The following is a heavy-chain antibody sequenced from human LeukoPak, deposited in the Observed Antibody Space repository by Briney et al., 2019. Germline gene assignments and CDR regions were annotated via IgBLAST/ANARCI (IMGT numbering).Heavy chain of an antibody. D-gene: IGHD6-25*01. CDR3: STNGGPYYFNS. J-gene: IGHJ4*02. CDR1: GYTFTSYY. Sequence: ASVKVSCKASGYTFTSYYMHWVRQAPGQGLEWMGIINPSGGSTSYAQKFQGRVTLTRDDSTSSAYMELNSLRYDDTAVYFCSTNGGPYYFNSWGQGTQVTVSS. CDR2: INPSGGST. V-gene: IGHV1-46*01.